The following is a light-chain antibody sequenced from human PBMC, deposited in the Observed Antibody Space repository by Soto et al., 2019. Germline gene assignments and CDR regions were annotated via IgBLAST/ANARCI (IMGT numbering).Light chain of an antibody. CDR1: QDIGSW. CDR3: QQTISFPRT. V-gene: IGKV1-12*01. J-gene: IGKJ1*01. Sequence: DIQMTQSPSSVSASVGDRVTITCRASQDIGSWLAWYQQKPGKAPKLLIFAASTLQSGVPSRFSGSESGTEFTLTISSLQPEDFATYFCQQTISFPRTFGQGTKVEIK. CDR2: AAS.